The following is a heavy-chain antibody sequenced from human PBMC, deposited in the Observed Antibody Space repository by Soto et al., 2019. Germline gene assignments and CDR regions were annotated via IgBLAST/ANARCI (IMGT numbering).Heavy chain of an antibody. D-gene: IGHD2-15*01. CDR2: ISGSGGST. J-gene: IGHJ4*02. V-gene: IGHV3-23*01. CDR1: GFTFNNYA. CDR3: AKGYCSTSSCSRGYFDY. Sequence: GGSLRLSCAASGFTFNNYAMSWVRQSPGKGLEWVSGISGSGGSTYNADSVKGRFTISRDNSKSTLYLQMNSLRAEDAAVYYCAKGYCSTSSCSRGYFDYWGQGILVTVSS.